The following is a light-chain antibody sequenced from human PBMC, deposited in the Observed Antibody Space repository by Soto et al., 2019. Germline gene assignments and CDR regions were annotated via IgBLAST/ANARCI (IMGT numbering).Light chain of an antibody. V-gene: IGKV4-1*01. CDR3: QQSYSAPIT. J-gene: IGKJ4*01. CDR1: QSVLSSSDNKNY. CDR2: WAS. Sequence: DIVMTQSPDSLAVSLGERATINCKSSQSVLSSSDNKNYLAWYQQKPGQPPKLLIYWASTRESGVPDRFSGSGSGTDFTLTISSLQAEDVALDYCQQSYSAPITFGGGTKAEIK.